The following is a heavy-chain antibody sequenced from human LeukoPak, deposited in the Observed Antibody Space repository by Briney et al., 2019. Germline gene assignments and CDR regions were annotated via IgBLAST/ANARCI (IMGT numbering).Heavy chain of an antibody. CDR1: GFTFSSYA. Sequence: GGSLRLSCAASGFTFSSYAMSWVRQAPGKGLEWVSSISSSSTYIYYADSVKGRFTISRDNAKNSLYLQMNSLRAEDTAVHYCASEGDGYNSLDYWGQGTLVTVSS. CDR2: ISSSSTYI. CDR3: ASEGDGYNSLDY. D-gene: IGHD5-24*01. J-gene: IGHJ4*02. V-gene: IGHV3-21*01.